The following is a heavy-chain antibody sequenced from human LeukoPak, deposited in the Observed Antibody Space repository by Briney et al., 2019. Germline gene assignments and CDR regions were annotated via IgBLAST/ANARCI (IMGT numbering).Heavy chain of an antibody. J-gene: IGHJ5*02. CDR2: IQYDGSIK. V-gene: IGHV3-30*02. D-gene: IGHD6-19*01. CDR3: TRDSGSVWYEAHLDP. CDR1: GFTFNTYG. Sequence: GGSLRLSCAASGFTFNTYGMHWVRQAPGKGLEWVAFIQYDGSIKYYGDSVKCRFTISRDNSKNTLYLQMNSPRPEDTAVYYCTRDSGSVWYEAHLDPWGQGTLVTVSS.